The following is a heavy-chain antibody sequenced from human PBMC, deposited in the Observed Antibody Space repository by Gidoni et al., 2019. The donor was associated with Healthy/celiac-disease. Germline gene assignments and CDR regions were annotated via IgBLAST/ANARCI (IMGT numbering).Heavy chain of an antibody. D-gene: IGHD6-6*01. CDR3: AREGLKYSSSSEAFHYYYGMDV. CDR2: IIPIFGPA. V-gene: IGHV1-69*01. Sequence: QVQLVQSGAEVKKPGSSVKVSCKASGGTFSSYAISWVRQAPGQGLEWMGGIIPIFGPANYAQRFQGRVTITADESTGTAYMELSSLRSEDTAVYYCAREGLKYSSSSEAFHYYYGMDVWGQGTTVTVSS. J-gene: IGHJ6*02. CDR1: GGTFSSYA.